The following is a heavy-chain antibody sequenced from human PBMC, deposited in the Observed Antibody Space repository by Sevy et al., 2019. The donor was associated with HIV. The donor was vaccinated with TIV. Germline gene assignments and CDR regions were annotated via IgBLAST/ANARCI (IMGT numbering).Heavy chain of an antibody. J-gene: IGHJ6*02. CDR1: GFTFSSKA. D-gene: IGHD5-12*01. CDR3: AKDQRWLQSYYYYGMDV. Sequence: GGSLRLSCAASGFTFSSKAMNWVRQGPGKGLEWVSSISPSGDRTYYADSVKGRFTISRDSSKNTLYLQMNSLRAEDTAVYYCAKDQRWLQSYYYYGMDVWGQGTTVTVSS. V-gene: IGHV3-23*01. CDR2: ISPSGDRT.